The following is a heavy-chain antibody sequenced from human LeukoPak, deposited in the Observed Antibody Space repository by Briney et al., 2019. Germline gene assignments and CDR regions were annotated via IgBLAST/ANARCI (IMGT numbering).Heavy chain of an antibody. Sequence: GESLRISCKGSGYTFSSYWIGWVRQMPGKGLEWMGIIYPGDSDTRYSPSLQGQVTISVDTSIGTAYLQWSSLKASDTAIYYCARQNDFRLDYWGQGTLVTVSS. J-gene: IGHJ4*02. D-gene: IGHD3-3*01. V-gene: IGHV5-51*01. CDR2: IYPGDSDT. CDR1: GYTFSSYW. CDR3: ARQNDFRLDY.